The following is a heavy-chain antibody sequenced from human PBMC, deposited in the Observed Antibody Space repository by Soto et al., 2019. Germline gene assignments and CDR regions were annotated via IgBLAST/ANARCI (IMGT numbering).Heavy chain of an antibody. Sequence: GASVKVSCKASGYTFTGYYMHWVRQAPGQGLEWMGWINPNSGGTNYAQKFQGWVTMTRGTSISTAYMELSSLRSEDTAVYYCARDHQAYYYGSGSAPYGMDVWGQGTTVTVSS. CDR2: INPNSGGT. CDR1: GYTFTGYY. V-gene: IGHV1-2*04. CDR3: ARDHQAYYYGSGSAPYGMDV. D-gene: IGHD3-10*01. J-gene: IGHJ6*02.